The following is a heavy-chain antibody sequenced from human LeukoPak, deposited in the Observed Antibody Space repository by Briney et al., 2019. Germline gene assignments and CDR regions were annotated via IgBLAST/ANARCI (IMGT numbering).Heavy chain of an antibody. J-gene: IGHJ2*01. CDR2: IYYSGST. CDR1: GGSISSSSYY. D-gene: IGHD3-10*01. V-gene: IGHV4-39*01. CDR3: ARTPVWGSGSYFDL. Sequence: SETLSLTCTVSGGSISSSSYYWGWIRPPPGKGLEWIGSIYYSGSTYYNPSLKSRVTISVDTSKNQFSLKLSSVTAADTAVYYCARTPVWGSGSYFDLWGRGTLVTVSS.